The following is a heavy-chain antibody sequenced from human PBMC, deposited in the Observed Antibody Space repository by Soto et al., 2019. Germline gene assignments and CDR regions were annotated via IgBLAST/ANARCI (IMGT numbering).Heavy chain of an antibody. V-gene: IGHV1-18*01. CDR1: GYTFTSYG. Sequence: QVQLVQSGAEVKKPGASVKVSCKASGYTFTSYGISWVRQAPGQGLEWMGWISAYNGNTNYAQKLQGRVTMTTDTSTSTAYMELRSLRSDDTAVYYCARDYLDMVVVPAAENWFDPWGQGTLVTVSS. CDR2: ISAYNGNT. J-gene: IGHJ5*02. CDR3: ARDYLDMVVVPAAENWFDP. D-gene: IGHD2-2*01.